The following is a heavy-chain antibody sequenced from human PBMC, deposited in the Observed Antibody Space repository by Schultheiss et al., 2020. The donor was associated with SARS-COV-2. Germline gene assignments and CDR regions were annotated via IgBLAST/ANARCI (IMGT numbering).Heavy chain of an antibody. V-gene: IGHV4-34*01. CDR3: ARVESITMVRGVITIFDY. CDR2: INHSGST. J-gene: IGHJ4*02. D-gene: IGHD3-10*01. CDR1: GGSFSGYY. Sequence: SETLSLTCAVYGGSFSGYYWSWIRQPPGKGLEWIGEINHSGSTNYNPSLKSRVTISVDRSKNQFSLKLSSVTAADTAVYYCARVESITMVRGVITIFDYWGQGTLVTVSS.